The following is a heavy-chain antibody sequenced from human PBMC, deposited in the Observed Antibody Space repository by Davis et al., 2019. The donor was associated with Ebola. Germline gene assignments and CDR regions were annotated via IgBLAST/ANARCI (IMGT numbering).Heavy chain of an antibody. J-gene: IGHJ1*01. D-gene: IGHD2-2*01. CDR3: AKARDIVVVPAAIGYFQH. CDR2: IPYDGSNK. Sequence: PGGSLRLSCAASGFTFSNAWMSWVRQAPGKGLEWVAVIPYDGSNKYYADSVKGRFTISRDNSKNTLYLQMNSLRAEDTAVYYCAKARDIVVVPAAIGYFQHWGQGTLVTVSS. CDR1: GFTFSNAW. V-gene: IGHV3-30*18.